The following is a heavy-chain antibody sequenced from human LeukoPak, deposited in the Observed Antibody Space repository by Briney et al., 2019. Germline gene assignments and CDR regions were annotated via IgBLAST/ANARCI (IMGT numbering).Heavy chain of an antibody. D-gene: IGHD6-19*01. CDR2: INHSGST. V-gene: IGHV4-34*01. CDR1: GGSFSGYY. J-gene: IGHJ5*02. CDR3: ARQWQWLNWFDP. Sequence: SETLSLTCAVYGGSFSGYYWSWIRQPPGKGLEWIGEINHSGSTNYNPSLKSRVTISVDTSKNQFSLKLSSVTAADTAVYYCARQWQWLNWFDPWGQGTLVTVSS.